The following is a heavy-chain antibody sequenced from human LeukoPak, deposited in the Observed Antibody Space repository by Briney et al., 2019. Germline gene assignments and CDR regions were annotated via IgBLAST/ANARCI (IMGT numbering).Heavy chain of an antibody. V-gene: IGHV3-74*01. D-gene: IGHD3-10*01. CDR1: GFTFSSYW. Sequence: GGSLRLSCAASGFTFSSYWMHWVRQAPGKGLVWVSRINSDGSSTSYADSVKGRFTISRDNAKNTPYLQMNSLRAEDTAVYYCANAGSYDHVDYWGQGTQVTVSS. CDR2: INSDGSST. J-gene: IGHJ4*02. CDR3: ANAGSYDHVDY.